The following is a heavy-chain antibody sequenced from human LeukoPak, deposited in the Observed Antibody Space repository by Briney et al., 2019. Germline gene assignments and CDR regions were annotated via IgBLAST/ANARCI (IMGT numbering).Heavy chain of an antibody. CDR2: IIHSGST. CDR3: ARGGRCSSTSCYRPFDY. CDR1: GYSITSGYY. Sequence: SETLSLTCAVSGYSITSGYYWGWIRQPPGKGLEWIGEIIHSGSTNYNPSLKSRVTISVDTSKNQFSLKLSSVTAADTAVYYCARGGRCSSTSCYRPFDYWGQGTLVTVSS. D-gene: IGHD2-2*02. V-gene: IGHV4-38-2*01. J-gene: IGHJ4*02.